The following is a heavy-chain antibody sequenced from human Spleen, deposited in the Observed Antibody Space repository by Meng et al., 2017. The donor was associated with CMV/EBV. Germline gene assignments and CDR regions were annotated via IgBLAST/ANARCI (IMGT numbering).Heavy chain of an antibody. CDR1: GDTSSTYA. Sequence: SVKVSCKASGDTSSTYAITWVRQAPGQGLEWMGGIIRIFGPANYAQKLQGRVTITTDESTSTAYMELSSLRSEDTAVYYCARVPGYCSGASCYNYYHAMDVWGQGTTVTVSS. D-gene: IGHD2-2*02. J-gene: IGHJ6*02. V-gene: IGHV1-69*05. CDR3: ARVPGYCSGASCYNYYHAMDV. CDR2: IIRIFGPA.